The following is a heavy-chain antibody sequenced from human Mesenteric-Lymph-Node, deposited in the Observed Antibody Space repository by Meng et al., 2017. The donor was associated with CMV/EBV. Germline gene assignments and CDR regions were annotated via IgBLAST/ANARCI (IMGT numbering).Heavy chain of an antibody. CDR2: IYSDDAT. D-gene: IGHD3-3*01. V-gene: IGHV3-53*01. CDR1: GFTVSNSY. Sequence: GESLKISCAASGFTVSNSYMTWVRQAPRKGLEWVSVIYSDDATHYADSVKGRFTISRDDSKNTLHLQMNSLKAEDTAMYYCARAEPFGYDFWSGYYYYYYYYGMDVWGQGTTVTVSS. CDR3: ARAEPFGYDFWSGYYYYYYYYGMDV. J-gene: IGHJ6*02.